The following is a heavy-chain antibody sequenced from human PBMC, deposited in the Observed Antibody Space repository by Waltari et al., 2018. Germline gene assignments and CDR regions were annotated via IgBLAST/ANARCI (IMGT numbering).Heavy chain of an antibody. CDR3: ARHVKGGGGGGYIEH. Sequence: EVELVQSGAEVKKPGESLTISCKGYGYNFDPYCIGWVRQKPGRGLEWLGIIYPSDSDTRYSPYFLGQVTMSVDKSISTVYLQRTSLQVSDSAIYYCARHVKGGGGGGYIEHWGQGTQVTVSS. CDR1: GYNFDPYC. CDR2: IYPSDSDT. D-gene: IGHD5-12*01. J-gene: IGHJ1*01. V-gene: IGHV5-51*01.